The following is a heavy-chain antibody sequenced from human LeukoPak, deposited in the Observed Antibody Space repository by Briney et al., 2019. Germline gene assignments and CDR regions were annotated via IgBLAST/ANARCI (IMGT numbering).Heavy chain of an antibody. CDR2: ISYDGSNK. CDR3: ARDAPKHERYSSGWYKGPTFGY. V-gene: IGHV3-30*04. D-gene: IGHD6-19*01. J-gene: IGHJ4*02. Sequence: PGGSLRLSCAASGFTFSSYAMHWVRQAPGKGLEWVAVISYDGSNKYYADSVKGRFTISRDNSKNTLYLQMNSLRAEDTAVYHCARDAPKHERYSSGWYKGPTFGYWGQGTLVTVSS. CDR1: GFTFSSYA.